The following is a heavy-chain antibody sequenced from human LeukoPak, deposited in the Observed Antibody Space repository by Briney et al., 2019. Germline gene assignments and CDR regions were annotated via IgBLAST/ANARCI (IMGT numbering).Heavy chain of an antibody. V-gene: IGHV1-2*02. J-gene: IGHJ4*02. CDR3: TRVGFSSSSPDY. D-gene: IGHD6-13*01. CDR2: ITANSGGT. Sequence: ASVKVPCKASGYTFTGYYMHWVPQAPGQGLEWMGWITANSGGTNYAQKFQGRVNMTRDTSICTAYMELSRLRSNDTAVYYCTRVGFSSSSPDYWGQGTLVTVSS. CDR1: GYTFTGYY.